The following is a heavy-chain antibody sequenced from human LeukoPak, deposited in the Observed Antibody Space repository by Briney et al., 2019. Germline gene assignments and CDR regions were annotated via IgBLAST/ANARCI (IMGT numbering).Heavy chain of an antibody. CDR2: INHSGST. Sequence: SGTLSLTCAVYGGSFSGYYWSWIRQPPGKGLEWIGEINHSGSTNYNPSLKSRVTISVDTSKNQFSLKLSSVTAADTAVYYCARFPFRGYCSSTSCYGHNGYFQHWGQGTLVTVSS. J-gene: IGHJ1*01. CDR1: GGSFSGYY. CDR3: ARFPFRGYCSSTSCYGHNGYFQH. V-gene: IGHV4-34*01. D-gene: IGHD2-2*01.